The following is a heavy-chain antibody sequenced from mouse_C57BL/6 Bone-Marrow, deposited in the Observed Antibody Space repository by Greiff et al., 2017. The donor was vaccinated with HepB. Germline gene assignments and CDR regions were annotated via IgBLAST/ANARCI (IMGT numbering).Heavy chain of an antibody. CDR1: GYTFTSYW. J-gene: IGHJ1*03. V-gene: IGHV1-52*01. CDR3: ARFPHYYGSSRYWYFDV. CDR2: IDPSDSET. Sequence: QVQLQQPGAELVRPGSSVKLSCKASGYTFTSYWMHWVKQRPIQGLEWIGNIDPSDSETHYNQKFKDKATLTVDKSSSTAYIQLSSLTSEDSAVYYCARFPHYYGSSRYWYFDVWGTGTTVTVSS. D-gene: IGHD1-1*01.